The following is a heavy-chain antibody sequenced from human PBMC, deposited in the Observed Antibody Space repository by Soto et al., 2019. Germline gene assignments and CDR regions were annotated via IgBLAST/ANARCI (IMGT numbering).Heavy chain of an antibody. Sequence: SQTLSLTCAISGDSVSSNSAHWNWIRQSPSGGLEWLGRTYYGSKWYSDYAESVKSRIAINPDTSKNQFSLQLKSVSPEDTAIYYCARVSPQWLAPEAHFASWGQGTLVTVSS. D-gene: IGHD6-19*01. J-gene: IGHJ4*02. CDR2: TYYGSKWYS. V-gene: IGHV6-1*01. CDR1: GDSVSSNSAH. CDR3: ARVSPQWLAPEAHFAS.